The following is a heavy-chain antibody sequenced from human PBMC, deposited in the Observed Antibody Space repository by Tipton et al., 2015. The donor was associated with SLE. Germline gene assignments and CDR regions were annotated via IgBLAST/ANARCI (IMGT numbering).Heavy chain of an antibody. J-gene: IGHJ3*01. CDR2: IYTSGSA. Sequence: TLSLTCTVSGGSISSGSYYWSWIRQPAGKGLEWIGHIYTSGSANYNPSLQSRVTISVDTSKNHFSLNLSSVTAADTAVYYCARDSDGRRAFDLWGQGTLVTVS. CDR3: ARDSDGRRAFDL. D-gene: IGHD5-24*01. V-gene: IGHV4-61*09. CDR1: GGSISSGSYY.